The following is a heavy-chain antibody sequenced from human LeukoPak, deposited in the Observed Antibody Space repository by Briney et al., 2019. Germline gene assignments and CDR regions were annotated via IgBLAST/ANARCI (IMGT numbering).Heavy chain of an antibody. J-gene: IGHJ4*02. CDR2: ISSASSAI. D-gene: IGHD3-16*01. Sequence: GGSLRLSCAASGFTFSTYTMNWVRQGPGKGLEWVSYISSASSAIYYADSVKGRFTISRDNANNSLYLQLNSLRAEDTAMYYCARHDYRGATPLNWGQGTLVTVSS. CDR3: ARHDYRGATPLN. CDR1: GFTFSTYT. V-gene: IGHV3-48*01.